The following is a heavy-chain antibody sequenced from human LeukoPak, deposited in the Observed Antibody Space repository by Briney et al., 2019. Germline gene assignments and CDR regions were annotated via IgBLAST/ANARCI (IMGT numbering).Heavy chain of an antibody. CDR3: ARVGDHFHWYLDL. V-gene: IGHV3-53*01. CDR1: GFTASTNY. J-gene: IGHJ2*01. D-gene: IGHD3-10*01. CDR2: LYSGSDT. Sequence: GGSLRLSCAASGFTASTNYMNSVRQAPGKGLEWVSILYSGSDTYYADSVKGRFTISRDSSKNILFLQMNNLRAEDTAVYYCARVGDHFHWYLDLWGRGTLVTVSS.